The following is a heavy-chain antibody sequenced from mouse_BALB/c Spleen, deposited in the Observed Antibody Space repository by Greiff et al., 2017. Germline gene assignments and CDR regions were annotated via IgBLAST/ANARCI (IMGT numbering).Heavy chain of an antibody. D-gene: IGHD2-10*02. Sequence: QVQLQQPGAELVKPGASVKLSCKASGYTFTSYWMHWVKQRPGQGLEWIGEIDPSDSYTNYNQKFKGKATLTVDKSSSTADMQLSSLTSEDSAVYYCATSYDWGQGTLVTVSA. CDR2: IDPSDSYT. CDR3: ATSYD. CDR1: GYTFTSYW. V-gene: IGHV1-69*02. J-gene: IGHJ3*01.